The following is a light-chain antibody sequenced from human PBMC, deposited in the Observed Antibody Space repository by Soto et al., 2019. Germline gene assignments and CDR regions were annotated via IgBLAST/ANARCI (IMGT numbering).Light chain of an antibody. V-gene: IGLV2-11*01. Sequence: SVLTQPRSVSGSPGQPVTISCTGTNSDVGGYNYVSWYQQHPDKAPKVLIYDVSERPSGVPDRFSGSKSGNTASLTISGLQAEDEADYYCCSYAGSNTLVFGGGTKLTVL. J-gene: IGLJ2*01. CDR1: NSDVGGYNY. CDR2: DVS. CDR3: CSYAGSNTLV.